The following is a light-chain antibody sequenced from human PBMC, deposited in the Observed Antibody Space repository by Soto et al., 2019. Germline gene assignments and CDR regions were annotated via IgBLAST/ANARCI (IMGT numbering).Light chain of an antibody. V-gene: IGKV1-17*01. J-gene: IGKJ1*01. CDR3: LRHNTYPWT. CDR1: QGIRND. CDR2: AAS. Sequence: DIQMTQSPSSLSASVGDRVTITCRASQGIRNDLDWYQQKPGKAPKRLIYAASSLQSGVPSRFSGSGSGTELSLTISSLQPEDFATYYCLRHNTYPWTFGQGTKVEIK.